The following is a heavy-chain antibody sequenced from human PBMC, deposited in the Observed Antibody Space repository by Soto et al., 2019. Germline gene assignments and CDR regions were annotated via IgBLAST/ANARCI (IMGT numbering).Heavy chain of an antibody. J-gene: IGHJ4*02. V-gene: IGHV1-18*01. Sequence: QVQLVQSGAEVKKPGASVKVSCKASGYTFASYAISLMRQAPGQGLERMGWISAYNGNTNYAPKLQVRGTMTTDTSTSTAYMELRSLRSDDPAVYYCARAPPPTDYWGQGTRVTVSS. CDR3: ARAPPPTDY. CDR2: ISAYNGNT. CDR1: GYTFASYA.